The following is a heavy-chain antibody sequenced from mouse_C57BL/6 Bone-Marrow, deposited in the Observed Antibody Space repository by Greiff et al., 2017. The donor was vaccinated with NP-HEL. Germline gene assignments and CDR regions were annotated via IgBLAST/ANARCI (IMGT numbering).Heavy chain of an antibody. J-gene: IGHJ4*01. V-gene: IGHV1-69*01. CDR3: ARGAAQATWVYYYAMDY. Sequence: QVQLKQPGAELVMPGASVKLSCKASGYTFTSYWMHWVKQRPGQGLEWIGEIDPSDSYTNYNQKFKGKSTLTVDKSSSTAYMQLSSLTSEDSAVYYCARGAAQATWVYYYAMDYWGQGTSVTVSS. D-gene: IGHD3-2*02. CDR2: IDPSDSYT. CDR1: GYTFTSYW.